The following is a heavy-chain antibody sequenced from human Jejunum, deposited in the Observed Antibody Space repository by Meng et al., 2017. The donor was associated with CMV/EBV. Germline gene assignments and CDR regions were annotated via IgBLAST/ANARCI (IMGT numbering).Heavy chain of an antibody. CDR1: GLTCSKDW. CDR3: TTLTY. CDR2: IKSKTDGGTT. Sequence: LRLSGAASGLTCSKDWMNWVRQAQGKGMEWVGRIKSKTDGGTTDYAAPVKGRFTISRDDSKNTLYLEMNSLKSEDTAVYYCTTLTYWGHGNLVTVSS. J-gene: IGHJ4*01. V-gene: IGHV3-15*01.